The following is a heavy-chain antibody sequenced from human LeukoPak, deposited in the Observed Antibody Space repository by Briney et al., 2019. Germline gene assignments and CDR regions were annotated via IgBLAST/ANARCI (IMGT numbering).Heavy chain of an antibody. Sequence: ASVKVSCKASGYTFTSYDINWVRQATGQGLEWMGWMNPNSGNTGYAQKFQGRVTITRNTSISTAYMELSSLRSEDTAVYYCARRNIGYCSSTSCFTHTPPDYWGQGTLVTVSS. CDR2: MNPNSGNT. J-gene: IGHJ4*02. V-gene: IGHV1-8*03. D-gene: IGHD2-2*01. CDR3: ARRNIGYCSSTSCFTHTPPDY. CDR1: GYTFTSYD.